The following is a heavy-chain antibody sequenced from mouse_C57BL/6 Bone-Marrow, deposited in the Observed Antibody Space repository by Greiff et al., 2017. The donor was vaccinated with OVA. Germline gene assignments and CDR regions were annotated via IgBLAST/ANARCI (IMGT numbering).Heavy chain of an antibody. D-gene: IGHD1-1*01. CDR2: IYPSDSET. CDR1: GYTFTSYW. Sequence: QVQLQQPGAELVRPGSSVKLSCKASGYTFTSYWMDWVKQRPGQGLEWIGNIYPSDSETHYNQKFKDKATVTVDKTSSTAYMQLSSLTSEDYAVYYCARERAIDYYYNWDYFDDWGQGTTLTVSS. J-gene: IGHJ2*01. CDR3: ARERAIDYYYNWDYFDD. V-gene: IGHV1-61*01.